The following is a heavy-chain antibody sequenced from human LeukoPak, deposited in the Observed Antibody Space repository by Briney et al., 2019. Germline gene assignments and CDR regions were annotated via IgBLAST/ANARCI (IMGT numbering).Heavy chain of an antibody. CDR3: AREGDDYVSRSSYGMDV. J-gene: IGHJ6*02. CDR1: GFTFSSYA. CDR2: ISYDGSNK. V-gene: IGHV3-30*04. Sequence: PGRSLRLSCAASGFTFSSYAMHWVRQAPGKGLEWVAVISYDGSNKYYADSVKGRFTISRDNSKNTLYLQMNSLRAEDTAVYYCAREGDDYVSRSSYGMDVWGQGTTVTVSS. D-gene: IGHD3-16*01.